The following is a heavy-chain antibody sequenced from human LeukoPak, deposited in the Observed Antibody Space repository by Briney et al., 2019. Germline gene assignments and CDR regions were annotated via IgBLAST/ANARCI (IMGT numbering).Heavy chain of an antibody. CDR1: SGSISSYY. D-gene: IGHD6-13*01. J-gene: IGHJ4*02. Sequence: SETLSLTCTVSSGSISSYYWSWIRQPPGKGLEWIGYIDYSGSTNYNPSLKSRITMSVDTSKNQFSLKLSSVTAADTAVYWRARWVAAASIGYWGQGALVTVSS. CDR2: IDYSGST. V-gene: IGHV4-59*01. CDR3: ARWVAAASIGY.